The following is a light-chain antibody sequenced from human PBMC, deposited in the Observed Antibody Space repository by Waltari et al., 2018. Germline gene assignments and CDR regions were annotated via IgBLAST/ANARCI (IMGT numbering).Light chain of an antibody. Sequence: DIQMSQSPSSLSASVGDRVTITCRASQAIISYLNWYQQKPGKAPKLLIYYANSLTSGVPSRFSGSGSGTEFTLTINSLQPEDFATYYCQQGNSYPYNFGQGTKVEIK. V-gene: IGKV1-17*01. J-gene: IGKJ2*01. CDR1: QAIISY. CDR3: QQGNSYPYN. CDR2: YAN.